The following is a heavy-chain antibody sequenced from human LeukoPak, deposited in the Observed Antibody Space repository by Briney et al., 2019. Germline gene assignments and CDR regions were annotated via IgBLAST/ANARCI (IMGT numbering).Heavy chain of an antibody. CDR1: GFTFSSYW. Sequence: GGSLRLSCAASGFTFSSYWMNWVRQAPGKGLEWVANIKQDGSDKYYVDSVKGRFTISRDNAKNSLYLQMNSLRAEDTAVYYCARVLHKRMYDSTTYFPYWGQGILVTVSS. J-gene: IGHJ4*02. V-gene: IGHV3-7*04. CDR3: ARVLHKRMYDSTTYFPY. D-gene: IGHD3-22*01. CDR2: IKQDGSDK.